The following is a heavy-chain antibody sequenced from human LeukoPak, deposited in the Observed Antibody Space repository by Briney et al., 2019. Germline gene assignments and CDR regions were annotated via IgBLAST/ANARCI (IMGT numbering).Heavy chain of an antibody. CDR2: INHSGST. CDR3: ARNGHYDFWSGYLNYYYYGMDV. V-gene: IGHV4-34*01. CDR1: GGSFSGYY. D-gene: IGHD3-3*01. Sequence: SETLSLTCAVYGGSFSGYYWSWIRQPPGKGLEWIGEINHSGSTNYNPSLKSRVTISVDTSKNQFSLQLSSVTAADTAVYYCARNGHYDFWSGYLNYYYYGMDVWGQGTTVTVSS. J-gene: IGHJ6*02.